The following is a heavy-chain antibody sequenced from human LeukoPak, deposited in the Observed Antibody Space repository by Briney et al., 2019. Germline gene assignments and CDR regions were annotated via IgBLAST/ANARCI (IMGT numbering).Heavy chain of an antibody. CDR2: ISSSGSTI. J-gene: IGHJ5*02. CDR3: ARERERFFNL. CDR1: GFTFSSYE. Sequence: AGGSLRLSCAASGFTFSSYEMNWVRQAPGKGLEWVSYISSSGSTIYYADSVKGRFTISRDNAKNSLYLQMNSLRAEDTAVYYCARERERFFNLWGQGTLVTVSS. D-gene: IGHD3-3*01. V-gene: IGHV3-48*03.